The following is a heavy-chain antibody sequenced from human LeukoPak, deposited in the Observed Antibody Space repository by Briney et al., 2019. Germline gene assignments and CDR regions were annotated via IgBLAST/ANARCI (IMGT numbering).Heavy chain of an antibody. D-gene: IGHD6-19*01. CDR1: GFTFRNYG. Sequence: GGSLRLSCAASGFTFRNYGMHWVRQAPGKGLEWVSAISGRAGSTSYADSVKGRFTISRDNSKDTLYLQMNSLRAEDTAVYYCAKDGVAGKIMYYFDYWGQGTLVTVSS. V-gene: IGHV3-23*01. J-gene: IGHJ4*02. CDR2: ISGRAGST. CDR3: AKDGVAGKIMYYFDY.